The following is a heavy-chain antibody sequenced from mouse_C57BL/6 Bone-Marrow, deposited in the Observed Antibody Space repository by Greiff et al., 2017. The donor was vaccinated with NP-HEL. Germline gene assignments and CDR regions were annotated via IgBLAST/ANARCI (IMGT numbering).Heavy chain of an antibody. CDR2: IRNKANNHAT. CDR1: GFTFSDAW. J-gene: IGHJ3*01. V-gene: IGHV6-6*01. CDR3: TSKNYYGSSPWFAY. D-gene: IGHD1-1*01. Sequence: EVKLVESGGGLVQPGGSMKLSCAASGFTFSDAWMDWVRQSPEKGLEWVAEIRNKANNHATYYAESVKGRFTISRDDSKSSVYLQMNSLRAEDTGIYYCTSKNYYGSSPWFAYWGQGTLVTVSA.